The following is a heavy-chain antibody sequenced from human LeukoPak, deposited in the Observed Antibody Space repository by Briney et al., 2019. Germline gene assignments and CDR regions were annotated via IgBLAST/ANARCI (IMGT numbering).Heavy chain of an antibody. D-gene: IGHD2-21*02. Sequence: SETLSLTCAVYGGSFSGYYWSWIRQPPGKGLEWIGEINHSGSTYYNPSLKSRVTILVDRSKNQFSLKLSSVTAADTAVYYCARGAVVTAIDYWGQGTLVTVSS. V-gene: IGHV4-34*01. CDR2: INHSGST. CDR3: ARGAVVTAIDY. CDR1: GGSFSGYY. J-gene: IGHJ4*02.